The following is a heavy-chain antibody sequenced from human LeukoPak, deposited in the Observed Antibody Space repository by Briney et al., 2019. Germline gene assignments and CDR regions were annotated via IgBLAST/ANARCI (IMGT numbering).Heavy chain of an antibody. V-gene: IGHV3-23*01. J-gene: IGHJ4*02. Sequence: TGGSLRLSCAASGFTFSSYAMNWVRQAPGKGLECVSFISGSGDTTYYADSVKGRFTISRDSSKNTLYLQMNSLRAEDTAVYYCAKSRGESRGAGNYWGQGTLVTVSS. CDR3: AKSRGESRGAGNY. CDR2: ISGSGDTT. CDR1: GFTFSSYA. D-gene: IGHD6-13*01.